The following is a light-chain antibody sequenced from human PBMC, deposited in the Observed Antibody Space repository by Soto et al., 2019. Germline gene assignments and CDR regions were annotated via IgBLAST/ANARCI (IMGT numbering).Light chain of an antibody. CDR1: QSVSSSF. CDR2: GAS. Sequence: EIVLTQSPGTLSLSPGERATLSCRASQSVSSSFLAWYQQKPGQAPRLLIYGASSRATGIPDRFSGSGSGTDFTLTISRLEPDDFATYYCQHYKDYSWTFGQGTKVEIK. CDR3: QHYKDYSWT. V-gene: IGKV3-20*01. J-gene: IGKJ1*01.